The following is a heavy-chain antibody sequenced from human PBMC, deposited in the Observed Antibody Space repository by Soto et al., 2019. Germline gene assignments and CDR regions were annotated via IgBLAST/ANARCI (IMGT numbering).Heavy chain of an antibody. D-gene: IGHD6-19*01. CDR2: ISWNSGSI. V-gene: IGHV3-9*01. CDR1: GFTFDDYA. Sequence: GGSLRLSCAASGFTFDDYAMHWVRQAPGKGLEWVSGISWNSGSIGYADSVKGRFTISRDNAKNSLYLQMNSLRAEDTALYYCAKDKGGWYVAFDIWGQGTMVTVSS. CDR3: AKDKGGWYVAFDI. J-gene: IGHJ3*02.